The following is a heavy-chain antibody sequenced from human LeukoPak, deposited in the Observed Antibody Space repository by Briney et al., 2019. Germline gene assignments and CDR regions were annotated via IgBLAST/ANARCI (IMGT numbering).Heavy chain of an antibody. CDR2: ISGSGGST. CDR1: GFTFSSYA. D-gene: IGHD4-17*01. Sequence: GGSLRLSCAASGFTFSSYAMSWVRQAPGKGLEWVSAISGSGGSTYYADSVKGRFTISRDNSKNTLYLQMNSLRAEDTAVYYCAKEGDYGDYIYYYGMDVWGQGTTVTVSS. J-gene: IGHJ6*02. V-gene: IGHV3-23*01. CDR3: AKEGDYGDYIYYYGMDV.